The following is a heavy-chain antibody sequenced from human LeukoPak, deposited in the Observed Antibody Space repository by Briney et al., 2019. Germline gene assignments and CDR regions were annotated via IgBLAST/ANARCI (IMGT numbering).Heavy chain of an antibody. V-gene: IGHV4-39*07. J-gene: IGHJ5*02. CDR2: IYYSGST. CDR3: ARTLGYCSSTSCNNNWFDP. Sequence: SETLSLTCTVSGGSISSSSYYWGWIRQPPGKGLEWIGSIYYSGSTYYNPSLKSRVTISVDTSKNQFSLKLSSVTAADTAVYYCARTLGYCSSTSCNNNWFDPWGQGTLVTVSS. D-gene: IGHD2-2*02. CDR1: GGSISSSSYY.